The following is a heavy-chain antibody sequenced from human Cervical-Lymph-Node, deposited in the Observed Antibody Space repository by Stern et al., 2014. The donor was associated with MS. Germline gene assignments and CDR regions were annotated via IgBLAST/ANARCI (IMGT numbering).Heavy chain of an antibody. J-gene: IGHJ3*02. V-gene: IGHV5-51*03. CDR3: AKLLWYGELHEAFDI. D-gene: IGHD3-10*01. Sequence: EMQLVESGVEVKKPGESLKISCTGSGYSFSSYCIGWVRQMPGKGLEWMGIFCPGNSDTNYSPSFQGQVIFSADTSISTAYLQWSSLKASDTATYYCAKLLWYGELHEAFDIWGQGTLVTVS. CDR1: GYSFSSYC. CDR2: FCPGNSDT.